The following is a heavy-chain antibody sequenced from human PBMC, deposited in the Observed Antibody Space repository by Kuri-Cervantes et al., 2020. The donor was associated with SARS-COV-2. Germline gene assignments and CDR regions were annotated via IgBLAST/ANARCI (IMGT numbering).Heavy chain of an antibody. D-gene: IGHD2-8*02. J-gene: IGHJ5*02. CDR2: FDPEGGET. V-gene: IGHV1-24*01. CDR1: GYTLTELS. Sequence: ASVKVSCKVSGYTLTELSMHWVRQAPGKGLEWMGGFDPEGGETIYAQKFQGRVIFTADKSSSTAYMEVNRLTSEDTAVYFCARSQDYCTANSCSWNWFDPWGQGTQVTVSS. CDR3: ARSQDYCTANSCSWNWFDP.